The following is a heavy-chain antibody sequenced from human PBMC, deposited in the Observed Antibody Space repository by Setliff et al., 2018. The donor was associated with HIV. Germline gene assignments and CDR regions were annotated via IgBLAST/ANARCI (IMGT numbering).Heavy chain of an antibody. Sequence: TSETLSLTCAVYNASFSDYYRGWIRQAPGRGLEWIGEVNHSGSTNYISSLKNRVSMSINLSKNQFSPKLTSVTAADTAVYYCVLRVFGPIEYWGQGNQVTVSS. CDR1: NASFSDYY. V-gene: IGHV4-34*01. J-gene: IGHJ4*01. CDR2: VNHSGST. CDR3: VLRVFGPIEY. D-gene: IGHD5-12*01.